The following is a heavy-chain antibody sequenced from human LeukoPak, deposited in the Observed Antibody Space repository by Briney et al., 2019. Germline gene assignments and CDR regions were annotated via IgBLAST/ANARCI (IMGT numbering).Heavy chain of an antibody. V-gene: IGHV4-34*01. Sequence: SETLSLTCAVYGGSFSGYYWSWIRQPPGKGLEWIGEINHSGSTNYNPSLKSRVTISVDTSKNQFSLKLSSVTAADTAVYYCARVGETYYDFWGGYPNNWFDPWGQGTLVTVSS. J-gene: IGHJ5*02. CDR2: INHSGST. CDR3: ARVGETYYDFWGGYPNNWFDP. D-gene: IGHD3-3*01. CDR1: GGSFSGYY.